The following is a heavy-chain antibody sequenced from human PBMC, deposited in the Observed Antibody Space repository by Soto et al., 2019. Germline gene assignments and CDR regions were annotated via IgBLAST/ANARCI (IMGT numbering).Heavy chain of an antibody. CDR2: IKPDESEK. J-gene: IGHJ5*02. CDR3: VRGGSNYAS. D-gene: IGHD4-4*01. CDR1: GFTFSDSW. V-gene: IGHV3-7*01. Sequence: EVQLVESGGGLVQPGGSLRLSCTASGFTFSDSWMTWVRQAPGKGLEWVARIKPDESEKKYADSVKGRFSISRDNAKNSMYLQMDSLRGEDTAVYYCVRGGSNYASWGQGNLVPVSS.